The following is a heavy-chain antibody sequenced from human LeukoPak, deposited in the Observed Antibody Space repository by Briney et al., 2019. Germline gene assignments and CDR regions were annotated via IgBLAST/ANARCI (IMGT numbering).Heavy chain of an antibody. V-gene: IGHV4-59*12. J-gene: IGHJ5*02. D-gene: IGHD2-15*01. CDR3: ASRPLECSGGSCYYVA. CDR2: IYYSGST. CDR1: GGSISSYY. Sequence: PSEILSLTCTVSGGSISSYYWSWIRQPPGKGLEWIGYIYYSGSTNYNPSLKSRVTISVDTSKNQFSLKLSSVTAADTAVYYCASRPLECSGGSCYYVAWGQGTLVTVSS.